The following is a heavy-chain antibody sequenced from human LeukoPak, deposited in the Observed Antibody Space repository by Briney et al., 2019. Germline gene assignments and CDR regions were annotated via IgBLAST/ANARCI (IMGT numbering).Heavy chain of an antibody. Sequence: ASVTVSCTASGYTFTSYYMHWVRQAPGQGLEWMGIINPSGGSTSYAQKFQGRVTMTRDTSTSTVYMELSSLRSEDTAVYYCARVSPPFTYYYDSSGYPDLYYFDYWGQGTLVTVSS. CDR2: INPSGGST. J-gene: IGHJ4*02. CDR1: GYTFTSYY. D-gene: IGHD3-22*01. V-gene: IGHV1-46*01. CDR3: ARVSPPFTYYYDSSGYPDLYYFDY.